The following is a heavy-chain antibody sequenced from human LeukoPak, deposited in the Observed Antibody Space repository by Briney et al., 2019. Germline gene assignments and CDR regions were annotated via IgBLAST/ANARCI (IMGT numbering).Heavy chain of an antibody. D-gene: IGHD1-26*01. CDR1: GGSISSYY. Sequence: PSETLSLTCTVSGGSISSYYWSWIRQPAGKGLEWIGRIYTSGSTNYNPPLKSRVTISVVKSKNQFSLKLSSVTAADTAVYYCAREEIVGATYLFDYWGQGTLVTVSS. CDR3: AREEIVGATYLFDY. J-gene: IGHJ4*02. CDR2: IYTSGST. V-gene: IGHV4-4*07.